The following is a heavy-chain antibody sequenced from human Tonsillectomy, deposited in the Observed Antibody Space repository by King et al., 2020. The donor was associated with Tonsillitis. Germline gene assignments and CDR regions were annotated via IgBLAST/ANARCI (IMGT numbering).Heavy chain of an antibody. CDR1: GVSFRTYG. D-gene: IGHD3-3*01. Sequence: QLVQSGGGVVQPGRSLRLSCAAAGVSFRTYGMDWGRQAPGPGLDLVAGLSYDERKKYYEDSVKGRFTIARENSKNTLYLQMNSLRAEDTAVYYCAKDYSDDSWWYFDLWGRGTLVTVSS. CDR3: AKDYSDDSWWYFDL. CDR2: LSYDERKK. J-gene: IGHJ2*01. V-gene: IGHV3-30*18.